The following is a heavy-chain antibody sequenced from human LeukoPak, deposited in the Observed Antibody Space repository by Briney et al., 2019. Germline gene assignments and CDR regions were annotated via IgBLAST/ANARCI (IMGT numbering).Heavy chain of an antibody. J-gene: IGHJ4*02. CDR3: VTCGSGWYYFDY. Sequence: PGGSLRLYCSASGFTFSSYAMHWVRQAAGKGLEYVSAISGNGGSTYYADSVKGRFTISRDNSKNTLYLQMSSLRAEDTAVYYCVTCGSGWYYFDYWGQGTLVTVSS. CDR2: ISGNGGST. D-gene: IGHD6-19*01. CDR1: GFTFSSYA. V-gene: IGHV3-64D*06.